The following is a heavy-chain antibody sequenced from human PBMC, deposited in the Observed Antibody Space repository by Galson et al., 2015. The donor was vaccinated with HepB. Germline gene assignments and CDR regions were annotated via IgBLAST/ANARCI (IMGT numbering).Heavy chain of an antibody. CDR2: TYYRSKWYT. CDR1: GDSVSSDSAA. D-gene: IGHD2-8*01. Sequence: CAISGDSVSSDSAAWNWIRQSPSRGLEWLTRTYYRSKWYTDYAVSVKSRVTINPDTSRNQFSIQLKSVTPEDTAVYFCASGWNGFDYWGQGILVTISS. V-gene: IGHV6-1*01. J-gene: IGHJ4*02. CDR3: ASGWNGFDY.